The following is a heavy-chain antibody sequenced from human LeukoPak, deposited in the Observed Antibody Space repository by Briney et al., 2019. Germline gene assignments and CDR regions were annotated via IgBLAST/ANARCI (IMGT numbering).Heavy chain of an antibody. J-gene: IGHJ4*02. Sequence: GGSLRLSCAASGFSFSSNAMSWVRQAPGKGLEWVSAVSTSGDSTYYADSMKGRFTISRDDSKNTLYLQLNSLRAEDTAVYYCARRNNYCGDYWGQGTLVTVSS. CDR1: GFSFSSNA. V-gene: IGHV3-23*01. CDR3: ARRNNYCGDY. D-gene: IGHD4-11*01. CDR2: VSTSGDST.